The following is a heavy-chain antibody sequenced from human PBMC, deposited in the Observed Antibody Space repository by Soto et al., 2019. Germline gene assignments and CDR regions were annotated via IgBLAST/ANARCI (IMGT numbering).Heavy chain of an antibody. Sequence: SLTCAVYGGSFSGYYWSWIRQPPGKGLEWIGEINHSGSTNYNPSLKSRVTISVDTSKNQFSLKLSSVTAADTAVYYCAREIVVVPAAIGGTRPYYFDYWGQGTLVTVSS. V-gene: IGHV4-34*01. CDR2: INHSGST. J-gene: IGHJ4*02. D-gene: IGHD2-2*02. CDR3: AREIVVVPAAIGGTRPYYFDY. CDR1: GGSFSGYY.